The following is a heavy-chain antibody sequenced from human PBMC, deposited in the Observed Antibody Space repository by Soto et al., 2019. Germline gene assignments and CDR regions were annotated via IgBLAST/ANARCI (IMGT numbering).Heavy chain of an antibody. CDR1: GGSFSGYY. CDR3: ARDSDAFDI. V-gene: IGHV4-34*01. J-gene: IGHJ3*02. CDR2: INHSGST. Sequence: SETLSLTCAVYGGSFSGYYWSWIRQPPGKGLEWIGEINHSGSTNYNPSLKSRVTISVDTSKNQFSLKLSSVTAADAAVYYCARDSDAFDIWGQGTMVTVSS.